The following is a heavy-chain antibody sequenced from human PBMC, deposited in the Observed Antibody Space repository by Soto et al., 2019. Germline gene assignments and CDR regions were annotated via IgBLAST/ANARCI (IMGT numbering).Heavy chain of an antibody. CDR2: IYHSGST. J-gene: IGHJ5*02. V-gene: IGHV4-30-2*01. Sequence: SETLSLTCAVSGGSISSGGYSWSWIRQPPGKGLEWIGYIYHSGSTYYNPSLKSRVTISVDRSKNQFSLKLSSVTAADTAVYYCATTTVTTGCFDPLGQLTLVTASS. CDR1: GGSISSGGYS. CDR3: ATTTVTTGCFDP. D-gene: IGHD4-17*01.